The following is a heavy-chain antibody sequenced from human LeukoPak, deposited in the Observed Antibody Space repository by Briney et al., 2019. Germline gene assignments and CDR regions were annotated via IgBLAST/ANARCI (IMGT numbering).Heavy chain of an antibody. D-gene: IGHD6-13*01. J-gene: IGHJ5*02. CDR1: GGSFSGYY. Sequence: SETLSLTCAVYGGSFSGYYWSWIRQPPGKGLEWIGRIYTSGSTNYNPSLKSRVTMSVDTSKNQFSLKLSSVTAADTAVYYCAREFRAAASRTWWFDPWGQGTLVTVSS. V-gene: IGHV4-4*07. CDR3: AREFRAAASRTWWFDP. CDR2: IYTSGST.